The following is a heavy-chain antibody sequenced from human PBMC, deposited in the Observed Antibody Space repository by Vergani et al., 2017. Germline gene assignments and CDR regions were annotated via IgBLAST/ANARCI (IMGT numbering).Heavy chain of an antibody. V-gene: IGHV3-11*06. CDR3: AGSDYAQNGFDP. D-gene: IGHD4-17*01. CDR1: GFTFSDYY. Sequence: QVQLVESGGGLVKPGGSLRLSCAASGFTFSDYYMSWIRQAPGKGLEWVSYISSSSSYTNDADSVKGRFTISRDNAKNSLYLQMNSLRAEDTAVYYCAGSDYAQNGFDPWGQGTLVTVSS. CDR2: ISSSSSYT. J-gene: IGHJ5*02.